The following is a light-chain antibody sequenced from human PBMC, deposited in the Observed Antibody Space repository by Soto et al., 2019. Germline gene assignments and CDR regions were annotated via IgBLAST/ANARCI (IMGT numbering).Light chain of an antibody. V-gene: IGKV1-5*03. Sequence: DIQMTHSPSTLSASGGDRVTITCRACQRISSWLAWYQLKPGKAPNLLIYKASTLETEVPLRFSSSESGTEFTLTISSLQDDDLETYCSQQYVNSPWTFG. J-gene: IGKJ1*01. CDR1: QRISSW. CDR3: QQYVNSPWT. CDR2: KAS.